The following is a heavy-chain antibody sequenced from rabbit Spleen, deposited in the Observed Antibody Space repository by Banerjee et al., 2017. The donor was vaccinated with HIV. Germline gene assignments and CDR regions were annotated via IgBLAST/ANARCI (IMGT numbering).Heavy chain of an antibody. CDR2: IYGGDGIST. D-gene: IGHD2-1*01. Sequence: QQQLEESGGGLVKPGGTLTLTCKASGIDFSRGYDMCWVRQAPGKGLEWIGCIYGGDGISTAYANWAKGRFTISKTSSTTVPLQMTSLTTADTATYFCARGSAAMTMVITGYYLSLWGPGTLVTVS. V-gene: IGHV1S45*01. CDR1: GIDFSRGYD. J-gene: IGHJ4*01. CDR3: ARGSAAMTMVITGYYLSL.